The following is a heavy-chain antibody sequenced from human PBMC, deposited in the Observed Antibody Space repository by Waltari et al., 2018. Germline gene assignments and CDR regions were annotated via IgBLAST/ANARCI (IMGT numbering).Heavy chain of an antibody. D-gene: IGHD1-26*01. CDR3: AREEGAKDY. J-gene: IGHJ4*02. CDR2: SIPIVGTA. CDR1: GGTFSSYA. V-gene: IGHV1-69*13. Sequence: QVQLVQSGAEVKKPGSSVKVSCKASGGTFSSYAISWVRQAPGQGLEWMGGSIPIVGTANYAQKFQGRVTITADESTSTADMELSSLRSEDTAGYYCAREEGAKDYWGQGTLVTVSS.